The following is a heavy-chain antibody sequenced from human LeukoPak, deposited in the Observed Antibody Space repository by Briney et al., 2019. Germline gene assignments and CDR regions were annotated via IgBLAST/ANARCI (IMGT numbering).Heavy chain of an antibody. J-gene: IGHJ6*02. CDR2: ISSSGSTI. CDR3: ARLQRYVSDYYYGMDV. Sequence: PGGSLRLSCAASGFTFSSYEMNWVPQAPGKGREWVAYISSSGSTIYYADSVKGRSTISRDNAKDSLYLQVNSLGADDTAVYYCARLQRYVSDYYYGMDVWGQGTTVTVSS. V-gene: IGHV3-48*03. CDR1: GFTFSSYE. D-gene: IGHD5-24*01.